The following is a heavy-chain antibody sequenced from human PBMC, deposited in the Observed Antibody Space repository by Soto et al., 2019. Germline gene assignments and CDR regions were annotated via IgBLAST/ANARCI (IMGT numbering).Heavy chain of an antibody. V-gene: IGHV3-9*01. CDR3: AKDMRTGTALDY. D-gene: IGHD1-1*01. CDR1: GFTFDDYA. Sequence: PGGSLRLSCAASGFTFDDYAMHWVRQAPGKGLEWVSGISWNSGSIGYADSVKGRFTISRDNAKNSLYLQMNSLRAEDTALYYCAKDMRTGTALDYWGQGTLVTVSS. CDR2: ISWNSGSI. J-gene: IGHJ4*02.